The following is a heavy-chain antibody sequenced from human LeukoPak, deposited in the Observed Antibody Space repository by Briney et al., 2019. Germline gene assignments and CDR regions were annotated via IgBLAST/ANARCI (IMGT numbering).Heavy chain of an antibody. CDR3: ARSDLDYGDYFWYFDI. J-gene: IGHJ2*01. D-gene: IGHD4-17*01. CDR2: INTNTGNP. V-gene: IGHV7-4-1*02. CDR1: GYTFTNYA. Sequence: GASVKVSCKASGYTFTNYAMNWVRQAPGQGFEWMGWINTNTGNPTYAQGFTGRFVFSLDTSVSTAYLQISSLKAEDTAIYYCARSDLDYGDYFWYFDIWGRGILVTVSS.